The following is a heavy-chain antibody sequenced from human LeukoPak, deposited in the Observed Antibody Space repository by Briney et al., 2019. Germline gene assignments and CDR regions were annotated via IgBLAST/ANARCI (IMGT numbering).Heavy chain of an antibody. D-gene: IGHD2-2*01. J-gene: IGHJ4*02. V-gene: IGHV4-34*01. CDR3: ARGTKVVPANY. Sequence: KPSETLSLTCAVYGVSFSGYYWIWIRQPPGKGLEWIGEINHSGSTNYNPSLKSRVTISDTSKNQFSLKLSSVTAADTAVYYCARGTKVVPANYWGQGTLVTVSS. CDR2: INHSGST. CDR1: GVSFSGYY.